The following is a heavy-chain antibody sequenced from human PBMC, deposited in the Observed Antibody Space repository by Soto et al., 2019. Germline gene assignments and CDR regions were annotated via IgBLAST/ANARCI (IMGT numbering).Heavy chain of an antibody. CDR3: ARGVEADFWSGNSYGMDV. CDR2: IYHSGST. CDR1: GGSISSGGYS. J-gene: IGHJ6*02. D-gene: IGHD3-3*01. Sequence: ASETLSLTCAVSGGSISSGGYSWIWIRHPPGKGLEWIGYIYHSGSTYYNPSLKSRVTISVDRSKNQFSLKLSSVTAADTAVYYCARGVEADFWSGNSYGMDVWGQGTTVTVSS. V-gene: IGHV4-30-2*01.